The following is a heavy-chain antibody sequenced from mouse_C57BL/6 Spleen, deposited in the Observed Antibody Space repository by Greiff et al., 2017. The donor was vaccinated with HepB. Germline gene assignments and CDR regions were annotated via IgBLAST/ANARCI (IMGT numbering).Heavy chain of an antibody. CDR2: ISGGGGNT. D-gene: IGHD2-3*01. J-gene: IGHJ2*01. CDR1: GFTFSSYT. V-gene: IGHV5-9*04. CDR3: ARLLYDGYYGGFDY. Sequence: EVQLQESGGGLVKPGGSLKLSCAASGFTFSSYTMSWVRQTPEKRLEWVATISGGGGNTYYPDSVKGRFTISRDNAKNTLYLQMSSLRSEDTALYYCARLLYDGYYGGFDYWGQGTTLTVSS.